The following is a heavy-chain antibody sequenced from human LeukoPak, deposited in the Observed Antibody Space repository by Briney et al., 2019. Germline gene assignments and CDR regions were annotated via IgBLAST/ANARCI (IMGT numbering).Heavy chain of an antibody. CDR3: ARVKDFWSGYYSYFDY. V-gene: IGHV1-69*06. Sequence: SVKVSCKASGGTFSSYAISWVRQAPGQGLEWMGEIIPIFGTANYAQKFQGRVTITADKSTSTAYMELSSLRSEDTAVYYCARVKDFWSGYYSYFDYWGQGTLVTVSS. J-gene: IGHJ4*02. CDR2: IIPIFGTA. D-gene: IGHD3-3*01. CDR1: GGTFSSYA.